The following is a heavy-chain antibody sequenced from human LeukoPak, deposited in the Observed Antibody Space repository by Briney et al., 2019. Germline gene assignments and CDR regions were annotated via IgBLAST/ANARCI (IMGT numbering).Heavy chain of an antibody. CDR3: ARRYRRYYDFWSGYPALGYFDY. D-gene: IGHD3-3*01. CDR1: GGSISSSSYY. CDR2: IYYSGST. V-gene: IGHV4-39*07. J-gene: IGHJ4*02. Sequence: PSETLSLTCTVSGGSISSSSYYWGWIRQPPGKGLEWIGSIYYSGSTYYNPSLKSRVTISVDTSKNQFSLKLSSVTAADTAVYYCARRYRRYYDFWSGYPALGYFDYWGQGTLVTVSS.